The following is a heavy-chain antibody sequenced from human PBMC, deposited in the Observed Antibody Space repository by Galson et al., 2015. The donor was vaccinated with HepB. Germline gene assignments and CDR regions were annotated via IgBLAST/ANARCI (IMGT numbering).Heavy chain of an antibody. CDR1: GFTFSDYY. CDR3: ARDVPGAGSDY. J-gene: IGHJ4*02. V-gene: IGHV3-53*01. Sequence: SLRLSCAASGFTFSDYYMSWIRQAPGKGLEWVSVIYSGGSTYYADSVKGRFTISRDNSKNTLYLQMNSLRAESTAVYYCARDVPGAGSDYWGQRTLVTASS. CDR2: IYSGGST.